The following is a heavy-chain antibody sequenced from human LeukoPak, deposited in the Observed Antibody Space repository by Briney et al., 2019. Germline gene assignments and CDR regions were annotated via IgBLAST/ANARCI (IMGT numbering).Heavy chain of an antibody. CDR1: GFTFSSYG. CDR3: ARDGIVGSPLFKFDY. Sequence: GGSLRLSCAASGFTFSSYGMHWVRQAPGKGLEWVAVISYDGSNKYYADSVKGRFTISRDNSKNTLYLQMNSLRAEDTAVYYCARDGIVGSPLFKFDYWGQGTLVTVSS. V-gene: IGHV3-30*03. CDR2: ISYDGSNK. D-gene: IGHD1-26*01. J-gene: IGHJ4*02.